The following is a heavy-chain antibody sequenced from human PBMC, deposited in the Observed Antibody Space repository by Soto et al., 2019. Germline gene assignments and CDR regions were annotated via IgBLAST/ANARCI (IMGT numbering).Heavy chain of an antibody. CDR3: ARGLISGSHYSGGWYYFDS. Sequence: PSETLSLTCTVSGGSISSYYLTWLRQPPGKGLEWIGQINYSGSTYYNPPLKSRVTISVHTSNSQFSLELNSVTAADTAVYYCARGLISGSHYSGGWYYFDSWGQGTQVTVSS. CDR1: GGSISSYY. CDR2: INYSGST. D-gene: IGHD1-26*01. V-gene: IGHV4-59*12. J-gene: IGHJ4*02.